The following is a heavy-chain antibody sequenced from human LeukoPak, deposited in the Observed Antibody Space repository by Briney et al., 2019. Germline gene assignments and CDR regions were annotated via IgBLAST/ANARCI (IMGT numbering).Heavy chain of an antibody. CDR2: ISSSSSYI. CDR3: ARDFGYHYYMDV. Sequence: PGGSLRLSCAASGFTFSSYSMNWVRQAPGKGLEWVSSISSSSSYIYYADSVKGRFTISRDNAKNSLYPQMNSLRAEDTAVYYCARDFGYHYYMDVWGKGTTVTVSS. D-gene: IGHD3-16*01. CDR1: GFTFSSYS. V-gene: IGHV3-21*01. J-gene: IGHJ6*03.